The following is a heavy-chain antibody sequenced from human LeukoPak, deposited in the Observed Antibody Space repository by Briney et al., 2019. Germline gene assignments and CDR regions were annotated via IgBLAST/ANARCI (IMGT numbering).Heavy chain of an antibody. V-gene: IGHV3-23*01. CDR1: GFTFSSYS. J-gene: IGHJ4*02. D-gene: IGHD4-17*01. Sequence: GGSLRLSCAVSGFTFSSYSMNWVRQAPGKGLEWVSAISGSGGSTYYADSVKGRFTISRDNSKNTLYLQMNSLRAEDTAVYYCAKGWLLAVTTVDYWGQGTLATVSS. CDR2: ISGSGGST. CDR3: AKGWLLAVTTVDY.